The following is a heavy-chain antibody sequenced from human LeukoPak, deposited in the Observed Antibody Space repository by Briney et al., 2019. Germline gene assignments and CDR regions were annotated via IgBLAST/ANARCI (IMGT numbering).Heavy chain of an antibody. Sequence: GEALQISCKGSGCSFTSYWSGWVRQMPGKGLEGMGIIYPGDSGTRYSPSFQGQVTISADKSISTAYLQWSSLKASDTAMYYCARLGQQLAGGDYWGQGTLVTVSS. D-gene: IGHD6-13*01. CDR3: ARLGQQLAGGDY. V-gene: IGHV5-51*01. J-gene: IGHJ4*02. CDR1: GCSFTSYW. CDR2: IYPGDSGT.